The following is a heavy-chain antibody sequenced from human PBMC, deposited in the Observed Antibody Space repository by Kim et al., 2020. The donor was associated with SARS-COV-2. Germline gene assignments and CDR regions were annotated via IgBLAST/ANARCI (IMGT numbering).Heavy chain of an antibody. D-gene: IGHD2-15*01. CDR3: ARHSMLHPRTRDCSGGSCYPTYFDY. CDR2: IYYSGST. CDR1: GGSISSSSYY. V-gene: IGHV4-39*01. J-gene: IGHJ4*02. Sequence: SETLSLTCTVSGGSISSSSYYWGWIRQPPGKGLEWIGSIYYSGSTYYNPSLKSRVTISVDTSKNQFSLKLSSVTAADTAVYYCARHSMLHPRTRDCSGGSCYPTYFDYWGQGTLVTVSS.